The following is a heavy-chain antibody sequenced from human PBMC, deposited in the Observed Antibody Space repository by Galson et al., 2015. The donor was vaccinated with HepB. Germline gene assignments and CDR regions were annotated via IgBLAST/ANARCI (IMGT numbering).Heavy chain of an antibody. V-gene: IGHV4-59*01. CDR1: VGTFTNYY. J-gene: IGHJ2*01. CDR2: IYYSGST. Sequence: LSLTCPFTVGTFTNYYWSCLRQPPGKGLAWIGYIYYSGSTNYNPPLKSRVTISIDTSKNQFSMKLSSETAAYTAVYYSARTATPWYFDLWGRGTLVTVSS. D-gene: IGHD1-26*01. CDR3: ARTATPWYFDL.